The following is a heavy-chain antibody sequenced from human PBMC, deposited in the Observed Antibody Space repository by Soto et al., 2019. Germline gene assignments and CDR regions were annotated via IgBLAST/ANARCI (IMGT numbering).Heavy chain of an antibody. Sequence: VQLVESGGGLVKPGGSLRLSCAASSVTFKNDWMTWVRQAPGKGLEWVGRVKGETDRGRIDYAAPVRGRFTISRDDSKNTLYLQMNNLKTEDTAVYYCTTMQGWREDFFDSWGQGTLVTVSS. D-gene: IGHD1-26*01. V-gene: IGHV3-15*01. CDR3: TTMQGWREDFFDS. J-gene: IGHJ4*02. CDR2: VKGETDRGRI. CDR1: SVTFKNDW.